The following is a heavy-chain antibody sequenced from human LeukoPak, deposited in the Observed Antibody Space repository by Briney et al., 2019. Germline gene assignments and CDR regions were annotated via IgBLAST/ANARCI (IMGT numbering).Heavy chain of an antibody. V-gene: IGHV4-30-4*01. CDR2: IYYSGST. D-gene: IGHD1-7*01. CDR1: GGSISIGDYY. J-gene: IGHJ4*02. CDR3: ARVSYNWNLYYFDY. Sequence: SETLSLTCTVSGGSISIGDYYWSWIRQPPGKGLEWIGYIYYSGSTYYNPSLKSRVTISVDTSKNQFSLKLSSVTAADTAVYYCARVSYNWNLYYFDYWGQGTLVTVSS.